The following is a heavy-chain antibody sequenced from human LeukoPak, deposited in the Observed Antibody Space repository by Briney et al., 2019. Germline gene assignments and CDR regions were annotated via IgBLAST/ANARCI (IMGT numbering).Heavy chain of an antibody. CDR2: ISSSRSYI. D-gene: IGHD3-10*01. CDR1: GFTFSSYS. CDR3: ARARGTMVRGVIPGDFDY. Sequence: GGSLRLSCAASGFTFSSYSMNWVRQAPGKGLEWVSSISSSRSYIYYADSVKGRFTISRDNAKNSLYLQMNSLRAEDTAVYYCARARGTMVRGVIPGDFDYWGQGTLVTVSS. J-gene: IGHJ4*02. V-gene: IGHV3-21*01.